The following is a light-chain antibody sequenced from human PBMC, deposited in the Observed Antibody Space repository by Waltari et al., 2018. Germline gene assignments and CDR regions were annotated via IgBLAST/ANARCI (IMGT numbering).Light chain of an antibody. V-gene: IGLV2-8*01. CDR2: EVS. CDR3: ASYGGRNNWI. CDR1: STDVGGYNS. Sequence: QSALTQPPSASGSPGQSVAISCTGTSTDVGGYNSVSWYQHHPGKAPKLMIDEVSKRPSGVPDRFSGSKSGNTASLTVAGLRAEDEADYYCASYGGRNNWIFGGGTKLTVL. J-gene: IGLJ2*01.